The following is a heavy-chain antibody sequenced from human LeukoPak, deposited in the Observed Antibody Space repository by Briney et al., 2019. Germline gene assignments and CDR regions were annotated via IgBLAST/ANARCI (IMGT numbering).Heavy chain of an antibody. CDR2: IYHSGST. CDR3: ARVRDGYGLYYFDY. J-gene: IGHJ4*02. CDR1: GGFISSGGYS. Sequence: SETLSLTCAVSGGFISSGGYSWSWIRQPPGKGLEWIGYIYHSGSTYYNPSLKSRVTISVDRSKNQFSLKLSSVTAADTAVYYCARVRDGYGLYYFDYWGQGTLVTVSS. V-gene: IGHV4-30-2*01. D-gene: IGHD5-24*01.